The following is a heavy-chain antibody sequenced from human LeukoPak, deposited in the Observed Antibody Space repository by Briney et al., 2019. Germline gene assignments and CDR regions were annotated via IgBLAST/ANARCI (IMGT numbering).Heavy chain of an antibody. CDR2: INPNSGGT. Sequence: ASVKVSCKASGYTFTGYYMHWVRQAPGQGLEWMGWINPNSGGTNYAQKFQGRVTMTRDTSISTAYMELSGLRSDDTAVYYCARVRVVVPAAILHYYYMDVWGKGTTVTISS. D-gene: IGHD2-2*02. CDR3: ARVRVVVPAAILHYYYMDV. J-gene: IGHJ6*03. CDR1: GYTFTGYY. V-gene: IGHV1-2*02.